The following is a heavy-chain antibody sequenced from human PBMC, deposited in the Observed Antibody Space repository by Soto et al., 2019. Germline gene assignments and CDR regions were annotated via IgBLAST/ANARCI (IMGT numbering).Heavy chain of an antibody. J-gene: IGHJ6*02. Sequence: QVQLVQSGAEVKKPGSSVKVSCKASGGSLSNYGISWVRQAPGQGLEWMGGIIPVFGTANYAQKLQGRVRISADESTNIVYMDVTSLRSEDTAVYYCARGDATKIVVTTYYAMDVWGQGTTVTVSS. CDR2: IIPVFGTA. CDR1: GGSLSNYG. V-gene: IGHV1-69*12. D-gene: IGHD4-17*01. CDR3: ARGDATKIVVTTYYAMDV.